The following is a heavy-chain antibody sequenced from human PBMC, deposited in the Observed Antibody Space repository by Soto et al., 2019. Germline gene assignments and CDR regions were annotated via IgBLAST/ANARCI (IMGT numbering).Heavy chain of an antibody. V-gene: IGHV3-23*01. Sequence: GGSLRLSCAASGFTFRSFAFSWVRQAPGKGLEWVSAISGTGDGTDYADSVKGRFTVSRDNFKNTLYLQMNSLRAEDTAVYYCAGPGYSSQDYWGQGTLVTVSS. CDR2: ISGTGDGT. CDR3: AGPGYSSQDY. CDR1: GFTFRSFA. D-gene: IGHD5-18*01. J-gene: IGHJ4*02.